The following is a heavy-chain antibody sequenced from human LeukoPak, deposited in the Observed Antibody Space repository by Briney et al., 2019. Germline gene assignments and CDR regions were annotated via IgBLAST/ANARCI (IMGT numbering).Heavy chain of an antibody. Sequence: GGSLRLSCAASGFTFSSYAMHWVRQAPGKGLEWVAVISYDGSSKYYADSVKGRFTISRDNSKNTLYLQMNSLRAEDTAVYYCAREYEVPLASYYYYGMDVWGQGTTVTVSS. V-gene: IGHV3-30-3*01. J-gene: IGHJ6*02. CDR1: GFTFSSYA. CDR3: AREYEVPLASYYYYGMDV. CDR2: ISYDGSSK. D-gene: IGHD3-16*01.